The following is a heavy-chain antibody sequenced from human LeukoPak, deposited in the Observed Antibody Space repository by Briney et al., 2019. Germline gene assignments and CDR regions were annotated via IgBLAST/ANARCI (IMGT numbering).Heavy chain of an antibody. Sequence: TGGSLRLSCAASGFSFRSYSMDWVRQAPGKGLEWVSSITGSSSYISYADSVKGRFTISRDNAENSLFLQMNSLRPEDTAVYFCARGRLEGGETFDSWGQGTLVTVSS. CDR1: GFSFRSYS. CDR2: ITGSSSYI. D-gene: IGHD1-1*01. J-gene: IGHJ4*02. CDR3: ARGRLEGGETFDS. V-gene: IGHV3-21*01.